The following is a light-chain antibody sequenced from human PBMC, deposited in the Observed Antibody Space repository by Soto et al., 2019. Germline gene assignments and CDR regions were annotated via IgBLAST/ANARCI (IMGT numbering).Light chain of an antibody. V-gene: IGKV1-5*01. J-gene: IGKJ1*01. Sequence: DIQMPQSPSTLSASVLYRFTITFRASRSINNWLAWYQQEPGKAPKVLIYDASNLKSGVPSRFSGRGSGTEFTLTISGLQPEDFATYYCQQYHTYSTFGQGTKVDIK. CDR1: RSINNW. CDR3: QQYHTYST. CDR2: DAS.